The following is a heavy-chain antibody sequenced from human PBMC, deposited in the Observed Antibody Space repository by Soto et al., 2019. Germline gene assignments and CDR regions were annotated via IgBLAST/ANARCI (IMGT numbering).Heavy chain of an antibody. CDR3: AKEGEGPNLYSSGWYGCFDY. Sequence: GGSLRLSCAASGFTFSSYAMSWVRQAPGKGLEWVSAISGSGGSTYYADSVKGRFTISRDNSKNTLYLQMNNLRAEDTAVYYCAKEGEGPNLYSSGWYGCFDYWGQGTLVTVSS. CDR2: ISGSGGST. D-gene: IGHD6-19*01. CDR1: GFTFSSYA. V-gene: IGHV3-23*01. J-gene: IGHJ4*02.